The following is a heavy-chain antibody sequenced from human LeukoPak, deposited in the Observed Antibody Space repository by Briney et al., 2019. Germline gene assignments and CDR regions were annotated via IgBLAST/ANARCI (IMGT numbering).Heavy chain of an antibody. V-gene: IGHV3-64D*06. J-gene: IGHJ4*02. D-gene: IGHD2-15*01. CDR3: VKDLGRCSGGSCYSDY. CDR1: GFTFSSYS. CDR2: ISSNGGST. Sequence: PGGSLRLSCAASGFTFSSYSMNWVRQAPGKGLEYVSAISSNGGSTYYADSVKGRFAISRDNSKNTLYLQMSSLRAEDTAVYYCVKDLGRCSGGSCYSDYWGQGTLVTVSS.